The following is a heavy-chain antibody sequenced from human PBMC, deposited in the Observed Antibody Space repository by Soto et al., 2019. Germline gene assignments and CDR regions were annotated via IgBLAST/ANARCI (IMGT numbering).Heavy chain of an antibody. CDR3: ARGNDFWSGYYYFDY. J-gene: IGHJ4*02. Sequence: SDSLSLTCTVCGGSVCSGSYYGSWIRQPPGKGLEWIGYIYYSGSTNYNPSLKSRVTISVDTSKNQFSLKLSSVIAADTAVYYCARGNDFWSGYYYFDYWGQGTLVTSPQ. CDR1: GGSVCSGSYY. V-gene: IGHV4-61*01. CDR2: IYYSGST. D-gene: IGHD3-3*01.